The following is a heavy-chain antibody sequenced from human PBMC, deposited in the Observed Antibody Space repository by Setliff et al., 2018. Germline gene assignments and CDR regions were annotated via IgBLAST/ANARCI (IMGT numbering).Heavy chain of an antibody. D-gene: IGHD3-16*01. CDR1: GFSLRIFW. CDR3: AGDRGGGLYDY. V-gene: IGHV3-7*01. J-gene: IGHJ4*02. Sequence: PGGSLRLSCAASGFSLRIFWMSWVRQTPGRGLEWVATIKQDGSEKFYADSVKGRFTISRDNAKNSLFLQMNSLRAADTAIYCCAGDRGGGLYDYWGLGTLVTVSS. CDR2: IKQDGSEK.